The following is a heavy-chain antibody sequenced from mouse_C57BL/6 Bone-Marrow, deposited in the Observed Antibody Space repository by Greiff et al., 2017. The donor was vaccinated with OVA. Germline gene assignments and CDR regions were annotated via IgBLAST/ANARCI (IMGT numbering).Heavy chain of an antibody. CDR3: ARDRYGSSYVEAY. V-gene: IGHV1-81*01. Sequence: VQLQQSGAELARPGASVKLSCKASGYTFTSYGISWVKQRTGQGLEWIGEIYPRSGNTYYNEKFKGKATLTADKSSSTAYMELRSLTSEDSAVYFGARDRYGSSYVEAYWGQGTLVTVSA. CDR2: IYPRSGNT. D-gene: IGHD1-1*01. J-gene: IGHJ3*01. CDR1: GYTFTSYG.